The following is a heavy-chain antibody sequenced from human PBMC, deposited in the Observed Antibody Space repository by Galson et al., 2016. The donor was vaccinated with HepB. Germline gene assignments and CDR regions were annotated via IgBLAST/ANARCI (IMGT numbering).Heavy chain of an antibody. CDR3: VADHGGLDCFDF. Sequence: SLRPSCAASGFTFSAYAMAGARQAPGKGLEWVSAIRDSGTNTSSADSVRGRFSISRDDSKSTLYLQMTNLRVEDTALYYCVADHGGLDCFDFWGRGTMVTVSS. CDR1: GFTFSAYA. CDR2: IRDSGTNT. D-gene: IGHD4-23*01. J-gene: IGHJ3*01. V-gene: IGHV3-23*01.